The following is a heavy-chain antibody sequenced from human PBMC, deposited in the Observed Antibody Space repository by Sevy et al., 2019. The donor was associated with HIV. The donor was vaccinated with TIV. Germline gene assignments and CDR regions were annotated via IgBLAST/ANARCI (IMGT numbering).Heavy chain of an antibody. CDR1: GFTFSSYG. J-gene: IGHJ6*02. CDR3: AKGRITIFGVVIMAPPDV. CDR2: ISYDESNK. Sequence: GGSLRLSCAASGFTFSSYGMHWVRQAPGKGLEWVAVISYDESNKYYADSVKGRFTISRDNSKNTLYLQMNSLRAEDTAVYYCAKGRITIFGVVIMAPPDVWGQGTTVTVSS. D-gene: IGHD3-3*01. V-gene: IGHV3-30*18.